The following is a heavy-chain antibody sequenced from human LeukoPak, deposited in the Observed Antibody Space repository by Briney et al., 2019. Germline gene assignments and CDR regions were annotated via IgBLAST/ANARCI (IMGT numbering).Heavy chain of an antibody. CDR1: GFTFSSYS. D-gene: IGHD3-10*01. Sequence: PGGSLRLSCAASGFTFSSYSMNWVRQAPGKGLEWVSCIGSSGSTIYYADSVKGRFTISRDNAKNSLYLQMNSLRAEDTAVYYCATKSWGSGSYYFDYWGQGTLVTVSS. J-gene: IGHJ4*02. V-gene: IGHV3-48*01. CDR2: IGSSGSTI. CDR3: ATKSWGSGSYYFDY.